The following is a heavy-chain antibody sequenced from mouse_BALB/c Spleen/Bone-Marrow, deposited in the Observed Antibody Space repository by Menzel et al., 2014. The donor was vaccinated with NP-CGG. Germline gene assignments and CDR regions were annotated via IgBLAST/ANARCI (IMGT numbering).Heavy chain of an antibody. D-gene: IGHD1-1*01. Sequence: EVMLVESGGGLVKPGGSLKLSCAASGFTFSSYALSWVRQLPGKGLGGVAEIRSGGNYTYYPDTVTGRFTISRDNAKNILYLEMSSLRSDDTAMYYCVRAYGSSYAMDYWGQGTSVTVSS. CDR3: VRAYGSSYAMDY. CDR2: IRSGGNYT. CDR1: GFTFSSYA. V-gene: IGHV5-9-4*01. J-gene: IGHJ4*01.